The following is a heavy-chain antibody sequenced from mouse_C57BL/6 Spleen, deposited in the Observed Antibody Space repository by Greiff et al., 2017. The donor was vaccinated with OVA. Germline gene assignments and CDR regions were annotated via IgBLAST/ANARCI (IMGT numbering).Heavy chain of an antibody. CDR2: IYPSDSET. D-gene: IGHD2-3*01. CDR3: ARGLYDGGFAY. Sequence: QVHVKQPGAELVRPGSSVKLSCKASGYTFTSYWMDWVKQRPGQGLEWIGNIYPSDSETHYNQKFKDKATLTVDKSSSTAYMQLSSLTSEDSAVYYCARGLYDGGFAYWGQGTLVTVSA. V-gene: IGHV1-61*01. J-gene: IGHJ3*01. CDR1: GYTFTSYW.